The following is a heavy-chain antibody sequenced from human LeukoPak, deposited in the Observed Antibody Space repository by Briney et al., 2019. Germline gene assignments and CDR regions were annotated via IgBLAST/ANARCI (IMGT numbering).Heavy chain of an antibody. CDR3: ARAPISVIAGDPYYFDY. D-gene: IGHD2/OR15-2a*01. V-gene: IGHV4-31*03. CDR1: GGSISSGGYY. CDR2: IYYSGST. J-gene: IGHJ4*02. Sequence: SETLSLTCTVSGGSISSGGYYWSWIRQHPGKGLEWIVYIYYSGSTYYNPSLKSRVTISVDTSKNQFSLKLSSVTAADTAVYYCARAPISVIAGDPYYFDYWGQGTLVTVSS.